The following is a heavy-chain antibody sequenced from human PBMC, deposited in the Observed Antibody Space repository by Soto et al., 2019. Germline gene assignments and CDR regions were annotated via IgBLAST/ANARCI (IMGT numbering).Heavy chain of an antibody. V-gene: IGHV3-23*01. Sequence: GGSLRLSCAASGFKFSNYAMSWVRQAPGKGLEWVSLISATGGGTYYADSVKGRSTISRDNSHNTLYLQVHSLTAEDTAVYYCAKDRRAGGNSAFYFDFWGQGAQVTVSS. J-gene: IGHJ4*02. CDR3: AKDRRAGGNSAFYFDF. CDR1: GFKFSNYA. D-gene: IGHD3-16*01. CDR2: ISATGGGT.